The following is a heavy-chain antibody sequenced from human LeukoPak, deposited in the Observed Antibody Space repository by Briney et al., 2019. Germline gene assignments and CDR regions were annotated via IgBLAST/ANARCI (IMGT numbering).Heavy chain of an antibody. D-gene: IGHD2-8*01. V-gene: IGHV3-21*01. Sequence: GSLRLSCAASGFTFSSYSMNWVRQAPGKGLEWVSSISSSSSYIYYADSVKGRFTISRDNAKNSLYLQMNSLRAEDTAVYYCASWLYAMGASSFDYWGQGTLVTVSS. CDR3: ASWLYAMGASSFDY. J-gene: IGHJ4*02. CDR1: GFTFSSYS. CDR2: ISSSSSYI.